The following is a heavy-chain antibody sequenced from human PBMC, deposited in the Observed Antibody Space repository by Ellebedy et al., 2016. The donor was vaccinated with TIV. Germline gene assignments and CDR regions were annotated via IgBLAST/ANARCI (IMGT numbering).Heavy chain of an antibody. V-gene: IGHV3-64D*06. D-gene: IGHD5-18*01. CDR2: FSSIGGST. Sequence: GESLKISXSASGFTFSSYAMHWVRQAPGKGLEYVSAFSSIGGSTYYADSVKGRFTISRDNSKNTLYLQMSSLRAEDTAVYYCVKGGGYSYFDIWGQGTMVTVSS. CDR3: VKGGGYSYFDI. CDR1: GFTFSSYA. J-gene: IGHJ3*02.